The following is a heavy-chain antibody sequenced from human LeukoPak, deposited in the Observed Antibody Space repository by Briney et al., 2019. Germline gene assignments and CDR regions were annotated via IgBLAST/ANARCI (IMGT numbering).Heavy chain of an antibody. J-gene: IGHJ3*02. CDR1: GGSISSYY. Sequence: SETLSLTCTVSGGSISSYYWSWIRQPPGKTLEWIGYIHYSGSTNYNPSLKSRVTISVDTSKNQFSLKLSSVTAADTAVYYCARGNYYDSRTYYRAFDIWGQGTTVTVSS. V-gene: IGHV4-59*01. D-gene: IGHD3-22*01. CDR2: IHYSGST. CDR3: ARGNYYDSRTYYRAFDI.